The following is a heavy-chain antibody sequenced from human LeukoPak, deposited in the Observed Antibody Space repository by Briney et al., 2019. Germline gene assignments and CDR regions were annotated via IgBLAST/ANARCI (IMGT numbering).Heavy chain of an antibody. J-gene: IGHJ5*02. CDR2: ISGSGGST. Sequence: PGGSLRLSCAASGFTFSSYAMSWVRQAPGKALEWVSAISGSGGSTYYADSVKGRFTISRDNSKNTLYLQMNSLRAEDTAVYYCAKDLGIVVVVAATWFDPWGQGTLVTVSS. CDR1: GFTFSSYA. D-gene: IGHD2-15*01. V-gene: IGHV3-23*01. CDR3: AKDLGIVVVVAATWFDP.